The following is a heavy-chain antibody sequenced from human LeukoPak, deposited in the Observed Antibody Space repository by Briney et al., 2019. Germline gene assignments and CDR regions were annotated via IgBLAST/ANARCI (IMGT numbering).Heavy chain of an antibody. CDR1: GFTFSSYS. Sequence: TGGSLRLSCAASGFTFSSYSMNWVRQAPGEGLEWVSSISSSRSYIYYAHSVKGRFTISRDNAKNSLYLQMNSLRAEDTAVYYCAKADRDYDYVWGSYRPTTFDYWGQGTLVTVSS. V-gene: IGHV3-21*01. D-gene: IGHD3-16*02. CDR2: ISSSRSYI. CDR3: AKADRDYDYVWGSYRPTTFDY. J-gene: IGHJ4*02.